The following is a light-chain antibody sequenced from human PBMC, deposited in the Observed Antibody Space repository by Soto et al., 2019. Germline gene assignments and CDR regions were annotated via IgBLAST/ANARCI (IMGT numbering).Light chain of an antibody. CDR2: AAS. J-gene: IGKJ1*01. Sequence: DIQMTQSPSSLSASVGDRVTITCRASQSISSYLNWYQQKPGKAPRLLMFAASRLQGGVPSRFSGSGSGTDFTLTISSLQPEDFATYWCHQTYNIPWTFGQGTKVDIK. CDR1: QSISSY. CDR3: HQTYNIPWT. V-gene: IGKV1-39*01.